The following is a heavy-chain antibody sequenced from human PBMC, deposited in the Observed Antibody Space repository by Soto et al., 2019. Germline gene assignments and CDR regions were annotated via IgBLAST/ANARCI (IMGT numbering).Heavy chain of an antibody. V-gene: IGHV3-21*01. Sequence: GGSLRLSCAASGFTFSSYSMNWVRQAPGKGLEWVSSISSSSSYIYYADSVKGRFTISRDNAKNSLYLQMNSLRAEDPAVYYCARASESVPYYYGSGTSNWFDPWGQGTLVTVSS. J-gene: IGHJ5*02. CDR1: GFTFSSYS. CDR3: ARASESVPYYYGSGTSNWFDP. D-gene: IGHD3-10*01. CDR2: ISSSSSYI.